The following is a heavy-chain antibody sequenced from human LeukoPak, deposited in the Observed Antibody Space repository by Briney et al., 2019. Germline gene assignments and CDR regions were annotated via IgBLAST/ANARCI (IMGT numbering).Heavy chain of an antibody. CDR3: AREGAAGRDFDY. CDR1: DDSIGFYY. V-gene: IGHV4-31*03. CDR2: IYYSGST. Sequence: SETLSLTCTVSDDSIGFYYWSWIRQHPGKGLEWIGYIYYSGSTYYNPSLKSRVTISVDTSKNQFSLKLSSVTAADTAVYYCAREGAAGRDFDYWGQGTLVTVSS. J-gene: IGHJ4*02. D-gene: IGHD6-13*01.